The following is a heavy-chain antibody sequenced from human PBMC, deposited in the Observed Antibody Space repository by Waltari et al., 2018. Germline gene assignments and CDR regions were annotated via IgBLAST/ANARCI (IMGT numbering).Heavy chain of an antibody. CDR2: IHGSGRS. J-gene: IGHJ4*02. D-gene: IGHD2-15*01. CDR1: GDSISGSYW. V-gene: IGHV4-4*02. CDR3: ARDRGRGLYLDS. Sequence: QVQLQESGPGLVKPSGTLSVTCAVSGDSISGSYWWSWVRQPPGKGLEWIGQIHGSGRSNYNPSLEGRVTVSMDTSSNHFSLTVTSATAADTAVYYCARDRGRGLYLDSWGQGTLVTVSP.